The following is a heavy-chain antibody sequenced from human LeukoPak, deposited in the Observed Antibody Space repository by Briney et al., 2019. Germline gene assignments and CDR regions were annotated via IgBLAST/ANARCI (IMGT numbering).Heavy chain of an antibody. CDR2: IIPIFGTA. Sequence: SVKVSCKASGGTFSSYAISWVRQAPGQGLEWMGGIIPIFGTANYAQKFQGRVTITADKSTSTAYMELSSLRSEDTAVYYCASSFVVVVAATHEFDYWGQGTLVTVSS. CDR1: GGTFSSYA. CDR3: ASSFVVVVAATHEFDY. J-gene: IGHJ4*02. D-gene: IGHD2-15*01. V-gene: IGHV1-69*06.